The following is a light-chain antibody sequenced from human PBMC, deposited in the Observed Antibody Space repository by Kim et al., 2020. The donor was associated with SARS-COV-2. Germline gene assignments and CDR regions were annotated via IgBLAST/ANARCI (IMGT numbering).Light chain of an antibody. V-gene: IGKV3-11*01. J-gene: IGKJ4*01. CDR3: QQRESWPLT. Sequence: LSPGERATLSCRASRSVTPNLAWYHQKPGQPPRLLTYEASNRATGIPARFSGSGSGTEFTLTISSLEPEDFAVYYCQQRESWPLTVGGGTKVDIK. CDR2: EAS. CDR1: RSVTPN.